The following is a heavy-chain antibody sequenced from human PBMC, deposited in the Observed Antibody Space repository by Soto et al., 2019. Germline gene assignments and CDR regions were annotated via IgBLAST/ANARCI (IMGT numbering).Heavy chain of an antibody. Sequence: QVQLVQSGAEVKKPGASVKVSCKASGYTFTSYGISWVRQAPGQGLEWMGWISAYNGNTNYAQKLQGRVTMTTDTYTSTAYMELRSLRSDDTAVYYCARSFYGDYRSSIPLDWGQGTLVTVSS. D-gene: IGHD4-17*01. CDR1: GYTFTSYG. J-gene: IGHJ4*02. CDR2: ISAYNGNT. CDR3: ARSFYGDYRSSIPLD. V-gene: IGHV1-18*01.